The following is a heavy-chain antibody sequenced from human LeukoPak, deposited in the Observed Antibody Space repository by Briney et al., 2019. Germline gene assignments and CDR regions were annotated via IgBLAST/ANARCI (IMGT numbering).Heavy chain of an antibody. CDR3: ARDTDMIVGLTYFQH. J-gene: IGHJ1*01. V-gene: IGHV1-2*04. Sequence: ASVKVSCKVSGYTLTELSMHWVRQAPGQGLEWMGWINPNSGGTNYAQKFQGWVTMTRDTSISTAYMELSRLRSDDTAVYYCARDTDMIVGLTYFQHWGQGTLVTVSS. CDR2: INPNSGGT. CDR1: GYTLTELS. D-gene: IGHD3-22*01.